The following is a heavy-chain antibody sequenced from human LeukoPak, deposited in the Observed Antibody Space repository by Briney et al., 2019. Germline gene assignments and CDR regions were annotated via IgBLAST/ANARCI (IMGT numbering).Heavy chain of an antibody. J-gene: IGHJ6*02. D-gene: IGHD3-16*01. V-gene: IGHV3-23*01. CDR1: GFTFSNYA. CDR3: AKGLWGAYYYGMDV. Sequence: GGSLRLSCAPSGFTFSNYAMSWVREAPGKGLEWVSVISGSGVTTDYADSVMGRSTISRDNSRNALYLQLDSLRAEDTAIYFCAKGLWGAYYYGMDVWGQGTTVTVSS. CDR2: ISGSGVTT.